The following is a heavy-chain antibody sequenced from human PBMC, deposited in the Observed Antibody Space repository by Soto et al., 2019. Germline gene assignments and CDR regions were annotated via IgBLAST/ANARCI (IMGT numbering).Heavy chain of an antibody. D-gene: IGHD6-19*01. CDR2: VSHDGRNT. Sequence: VQLVESGGGVVQPGRSLRLSCAASGFTFSDYAMHWVRQAPGKGLEWVAVVSHDGRNTHYADSVKGRFTMSRDSSKNTVSLEMTSLRAEDTAVYYCAKGGWQWLVTSDFNYWGQGALVTVSS. V-gene: IGHV3-30*18. CDR1: GFTFSDYA. CDR3: AKGGWQWLVTSDFNY. J-gene: IGHJ4*02.